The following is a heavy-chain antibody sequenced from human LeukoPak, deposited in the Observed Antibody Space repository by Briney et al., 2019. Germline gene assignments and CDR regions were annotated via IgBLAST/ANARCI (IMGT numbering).Heavy chain of an antibody. D-gene: IGHD2-15*01. V-gene: IGHV4-34*01. Sequence: KPSETLSLTCAVYGGSFSGYYWSWMRQPPGKGLEWIGEINHSGSTNYNPSLKSRVTISVDTSKNQFSLKLSSVTAADTAVYYCASDCSGGSCYSAYFDYWGQGTLVTVSS. CDR1: GGSFSGYY. J-gene: IGHJ4*02. CDR3: ASDCSGGSCYSAYFDY. CDR2: INHSGST.